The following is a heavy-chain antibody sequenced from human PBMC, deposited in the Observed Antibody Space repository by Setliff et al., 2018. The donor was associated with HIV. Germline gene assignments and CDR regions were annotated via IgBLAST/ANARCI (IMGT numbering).Heavy chain of an antibody. Sequence: GASVKVSCKASGYTFTDYYIHWVRQAPGQGLEWMGWINSASGGTNYAQNFRGRVSVTRDTSINTAYVELNSLKSDDTAVYYCARDYLHVFDIWGQGTMVTVSS. CDR2: INSASGGT. CDR1: GYTFTDYY. CDR3: ARDYLHVFDI. J-gene: IGHJ3*02. V-gene: IGHV1-2*02.